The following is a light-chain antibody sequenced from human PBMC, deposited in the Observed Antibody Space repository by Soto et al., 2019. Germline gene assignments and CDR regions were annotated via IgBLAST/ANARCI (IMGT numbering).Light chain of an antibody. CDR1: QSVSSDY. CDR3: QHYDNTPPSVT. V-gene: IGKV3-20*01. Sequence: EIVMTQSPATLSVSPGERATLSCRASQSVSSDYLVWYQQKPGQAPRLLIYGASRRATGIPDRFSGGGSGTDFILTISRLEPEDFAVYYCQHYDNTPPSVTFGPGTKVDIK. J-gene: IGKJ3*01. CDR2: GAS.